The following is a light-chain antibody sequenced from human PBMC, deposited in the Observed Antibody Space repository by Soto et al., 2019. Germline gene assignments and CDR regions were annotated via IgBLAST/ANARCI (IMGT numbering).Light chain of an antibody. CDR3: QQYGRAPTT. Sequence: EIVLTQSPGTLSLSPGERANLSCRASQSVSSSYLAWYQQKPGQAPRLLISGASIRATGIPDRLSASGSGTDFTLTISRLEPEDFAVYFCQQYGRAPTTCGQGTKVEIK. CDR2: GAS. J-gene: IGKJ1*01. V-gene: IGKV3-20*01. CDR1: QSVSSSY.